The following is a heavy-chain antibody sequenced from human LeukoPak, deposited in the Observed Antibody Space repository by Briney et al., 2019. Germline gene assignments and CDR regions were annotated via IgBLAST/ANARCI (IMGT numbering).Heavy chain of an antibody. CDR3: ARGYSGFFDY. Sequence: PGGSLRLSCAASGFTFSTYSMNWVRQAPGKGLKWVSSITSSSSYIYYADSVKGRFTISRDNAKNSLYLQMNSLRADDTAVYYCARGYSGFFDYWGQGTLVTVSS. CDR2: ITSSSSYI. J-gene: IGHJ4*02. V-gene: IGHV3-21*01. D-gene: IGHD1-26*01. CDR1: GFTFSTYS.